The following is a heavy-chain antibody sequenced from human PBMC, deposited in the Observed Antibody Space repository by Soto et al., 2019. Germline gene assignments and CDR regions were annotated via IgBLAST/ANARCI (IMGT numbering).Heavy chain of an antibody. Sequence: PSETLSLTCTVSGGSISSGGYYWSWIRQHPGKGLEWIGYIYYSGSTYYNPSLKSRVTISVDTSKNQFSLKLSSVTAADTAVYYCARESIGPRIKEQQLGWFDPWGQGTLVTVS. D-gene: IGHD6-13*01. CDR1: GGSISSGGYY. V-gene: IGHV4-31*03. CDR2: IYYSGST. J-gene: IGHJ5*02. CDR3: ARESIGPRIKEQQLGWFDP.